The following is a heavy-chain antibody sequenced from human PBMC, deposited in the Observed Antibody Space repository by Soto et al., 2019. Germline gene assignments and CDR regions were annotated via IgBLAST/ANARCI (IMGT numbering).Heavy chain of an antibody. D-gene: IGHD2-2*01. J-gene: IGHJ6*02. V-gene: IGHV1-69*01. CDR1: GGTFSSYA. Sequence: QVQLVQSGAEVKKPGSSVKVSCKASGGTFSSYAISWVRQAPGQGLECMGGIIPIFGTATYAQKFQGRVKITADESTSTAYMGLSSLRSEDTAVYYCARGGGVVVPAANHYYYYGMDVWGQGTTVTVSS. CDR3: ARGGGVVVPAANHYYYYGMDV. CDR2: IIPIFGTA.